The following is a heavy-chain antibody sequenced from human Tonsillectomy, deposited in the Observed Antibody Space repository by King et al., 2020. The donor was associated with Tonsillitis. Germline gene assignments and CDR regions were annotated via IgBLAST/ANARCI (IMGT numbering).Heavy chain of an antibody. J-gene: IGHJ1*01. CDR1: GGSISSSYYY. D-gene: IGHD3-9*01. Sequence: LQLQESGPGLVKPSETLSLTCTVSGGSISSSYYYWGWIRQPPGKGLEWIGSIYYSGSTYYNPSLKSRVTISVDTSKNQFSLKLTSVTAADTAVYYCARQIFVYDILTGYYHEYFHHWGQGTLVTVSS. CDR3: ARQIFVYDILTGYYHEYFHH. CDR2: IYYSGST. V-gene: IGHV4-39*01.